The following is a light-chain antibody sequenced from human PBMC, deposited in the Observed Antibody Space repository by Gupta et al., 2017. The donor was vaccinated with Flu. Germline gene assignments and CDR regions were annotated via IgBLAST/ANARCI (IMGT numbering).Light chain of an antibody. CDR2: DDS. V-gene: IGLV3-21*02. CDR3: QVGDRSSDNFV. Sequence: SSVLTQPPSVSVAPGQTARVTGAGNGLGSKGVHWYQQKPAQAPVLLVYDDSDRPSGMPERFSGSNYGTTATMTITRVEAGDAADYYCQVGDRSSDNFVFGSGTKVTVL. CDR1: GLGSKG. J-gene: IGLJ1*01.